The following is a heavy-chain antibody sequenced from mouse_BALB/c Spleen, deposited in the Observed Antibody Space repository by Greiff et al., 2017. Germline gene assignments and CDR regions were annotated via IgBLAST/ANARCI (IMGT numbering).Heavy chain of an antibody. Sequence: DVHLVESGGGLVKPGGSLKLSCAASGFTFSSYAMSWVRQTPEKRLEWVATISSGGSTYYPDSVKGRFTISRDNARNILYLQMSSLRSEDTAMYYCARGGDDYWFAYWGQGTLVTVSA. J-gene: IGHJ3*01. V-gene: IGHV5-6-5*01. CDR1: GFTFSSYA. D-gene: IGHD2-4*01. CDR2: ISSGGST. CDR3: ARGGDDYWFAY.